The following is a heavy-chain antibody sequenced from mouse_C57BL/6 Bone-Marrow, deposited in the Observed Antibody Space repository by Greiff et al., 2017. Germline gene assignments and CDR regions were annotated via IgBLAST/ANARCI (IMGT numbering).Heavy chain of an antibody. D-gene: IGHD1-1*01. CDR1: GFTFSSYG. CDR3: ARPEVVATDWFGY. V-gene: IGHV5-6*02. Sequence: EVKLVESGGDLVKPGGSLKLSCAASGFTFSSYGMSWVRQTPDKRLEWVATISSGGSYTYYPDSVKGRFTISRDNAKNTLYLQMSSLKSEDTAMYYCARPEVVATDWFGYWGQGTLVTVSA. CDR2: ISSGGSYT. J-gene: IGHJ3*01.